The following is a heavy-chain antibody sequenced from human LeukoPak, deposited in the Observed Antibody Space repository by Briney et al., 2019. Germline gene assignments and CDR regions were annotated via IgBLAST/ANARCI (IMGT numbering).Heavy chain of an antibody. CDR2: ISAYNGNT. D-gene: IGHD3-10*01. CDR1: GYTFTSYG. CDR3: AKDPTNNYGSGSYLYYNYYMTV. V-gene: IGHV1-18*01. J-gene: IGHJ6*03. Sequence: ASVKVSCKASGYTFTSYGISWVRQAPGQGLEWMGWISAYNGNTNYAQKLQGRVTMTTDTSTSTAYMELRSLRSDDTAVYYCAKDPTNNYGSGSYLYYNYYMTVGGKGPRSPSP.